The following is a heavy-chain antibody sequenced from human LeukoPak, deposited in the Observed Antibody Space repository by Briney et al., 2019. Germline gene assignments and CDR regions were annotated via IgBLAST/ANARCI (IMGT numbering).Heavy chain of an antibody. D-gene: IGHD6-13*01. CDR3: ASHSSRPPNWFDP. CDR1: GGSISSGSYY. V-gene: IGHV4-61*02. Sequence: KPSETLSLTCTASGGSISSGSYYWSWIRQPAGKGLEWIGRIYTSGSTNYNPSLKSRVTISVDTSKNQFSLKLSSVTAADTAVYYCASHSSRPPNWFDPWGQGTLVTVSS. J-gene: IGHJ5*02. CDR2: IYTSGST.